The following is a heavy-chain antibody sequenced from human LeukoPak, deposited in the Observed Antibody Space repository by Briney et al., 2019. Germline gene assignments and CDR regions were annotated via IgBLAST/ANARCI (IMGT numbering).Heavy chain of an antibody. V-gene: IGHV4-39*01. D-gene: IGHD3-3*01. J-gene: IGHJ5*02. CDR2: IYYSGST. Sequence: PSETLSLTCTVSGGSISSSSYYWGWIRQPPGRGREWIGSIYYSGSTYYNPSLKSRVTISVDTSKNQFSLKLSSVTAADTAVYYCARPHIYDFWSGYSNWFDPWGQGTLVTVSS. CDR1: GGSISSSSYY. CDR3: ARPHIYDFWSGYSNWFDP.